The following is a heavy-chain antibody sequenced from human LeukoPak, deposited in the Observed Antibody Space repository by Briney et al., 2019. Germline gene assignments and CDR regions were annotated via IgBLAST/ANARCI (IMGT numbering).Heavy chain of an antibody. CDR1: RFTFSSYS. J-gene: IGHJ6*03. Sequence: GGSLRLSCAASRFTFSSYSMNWVRQAPGKGLEWVSYISSGISTMYYADSVKGRFTISRDNAKNSLYLQMNSLRAEDTAVYYCARETWELLISYYMDVWGKGTTVTVSS. D-gene: IGHD1-26*01. CDR2: ISSGISTM. V-gene: IGHV3-48*01. CDR3: ARETWELLISYYMDV.